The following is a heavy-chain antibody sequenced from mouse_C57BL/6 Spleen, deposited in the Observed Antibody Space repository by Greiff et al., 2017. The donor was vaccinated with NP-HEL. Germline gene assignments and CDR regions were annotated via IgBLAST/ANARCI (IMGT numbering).Heavy chain of an antibody. CDR3: ARENFGNYYGSSYDYAMDY. V-gene: IGHV1-72*01. J-gene: IGHJ4*01. Sequence: QVQLQQPGAELVKPGASVKLSCKASGYTFTSYWMHWVKQRPGRGLEWIGRIDPHSGGTKYNEKFKSKATLTVDKPSSTAYMQLSSLTSEDSAVYYCARENFGNYYGSSYDYAMDYWGQGTSVTVSS. CDR2: IDPHSGGT. CDR1: GYTFTSYW. D-gene: IGHD1-1*01.